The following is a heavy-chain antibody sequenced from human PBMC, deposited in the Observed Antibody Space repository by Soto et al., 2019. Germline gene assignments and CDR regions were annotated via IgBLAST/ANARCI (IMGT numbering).Heavy chain of an antibody. D-gene: IGHD2-15*01. CDR1: GGSISSVDHY. V-gene: IGHV4-30-4*01. CDR2: IFHSGNT. Sequence: SETLSLTCTVSGGSISSVDHYWSWIRQPPGKGLEWIGYIFHSGNTYYNPSLKSRVTISVDTSKNQFSLKLSSVTAADTAVYSCGRDSVGSYGMDGWGQGTKVTVSS. CDR3: GRDSVGSYGMDG. J-gene: IGHJ6*02.